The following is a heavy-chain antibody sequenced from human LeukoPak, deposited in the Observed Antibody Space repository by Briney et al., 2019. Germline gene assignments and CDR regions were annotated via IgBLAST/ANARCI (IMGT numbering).Heavy chain of an antibody. D-gene: IGHD2-2*01. CDR3: ARVKMENCDMTSCYVFFS. V-gene: IGHV3-30*04. CDR2: ISFYENEK. J-gene: IGHJ4*02. CDR1: GFTVSTTS. Sequence: GGSLTLSCAASGFTVSTTSMRCVRQDPGRGLVWVVVISFYENEKYYTASVKGRFTISIVTSTNRLSLEMNTLTPKDTAVYYSARVKMENCDMTSCYVFFSWGQGTLVTVSS.